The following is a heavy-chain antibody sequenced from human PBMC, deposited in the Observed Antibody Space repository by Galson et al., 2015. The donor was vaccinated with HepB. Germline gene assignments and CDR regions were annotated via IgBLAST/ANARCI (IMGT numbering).Heavy chain of an antibody. CDR3: AKVGFDGYNFNY. CDR2: ISGSGGST. D-gene: IGHD5-24*01. Sequence: SLRLSCAASGFTFSSYAMSWVRQAPGKGLEWVSAISGSGGSTYYADSVKGRFTISRDNSKNTLYLQMNSLRAEDTAVYYCAKVGFDGYNFNYWGQGTLVTVSS. V-gene: IGHV3-23*01. CDR1: GFTFSSYA. J-gene: IGHJ4*02.